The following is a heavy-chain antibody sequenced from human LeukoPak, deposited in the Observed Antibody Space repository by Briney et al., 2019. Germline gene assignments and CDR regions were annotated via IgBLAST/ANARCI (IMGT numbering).Heavy chain of an antibody. J-gene: IGHJ4*02. CDR3: ARAHSSGYFWAYYFDY. Sequence: PGGSLRLSCAASGFTFTSYSMSWVRQAPGKGLEWVANIKQDGSDKYYVDSVKGRFTISRDNAKNSLYLQMNSLRAEDTAVYYCARAHSSGYFWAYYFDYWGQGTLVTVSS. CDR2: IKQDGSDK. V-gene: IGHV3-7*03. D-gene: IGHD3-22*01. CDR1: GFTFTSYS.